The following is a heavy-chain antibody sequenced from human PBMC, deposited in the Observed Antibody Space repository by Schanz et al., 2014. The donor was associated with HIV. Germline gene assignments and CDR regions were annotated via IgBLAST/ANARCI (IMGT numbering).Heavy chain of an antibody. Sequence: VQLVESGGGLIQPGGSLRLSCAASGFSVTQGYISWVRQAPGKGLEWVAVIWNDGSNKYYADSVKGRFTISRDNSKNTLYLQMNSLRAEDTAVYYCAKDRITGTTGVPYYYYGMDVWGQGTTVTVSS. CDR1: GFSVTQGY. D-gene: IGHD1-7*01. CDR2: IWNDGSNK. J-gene: IGHJ6*02. V-gene: IGHV3-30*02. CDR3: AKDRITGTTGVPYYYYGMDV.